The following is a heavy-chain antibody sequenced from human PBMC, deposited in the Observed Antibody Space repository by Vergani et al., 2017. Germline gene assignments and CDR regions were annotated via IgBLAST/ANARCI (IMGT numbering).Heavy chain of an antibody. D-gene: IGHD4-23*01. J-gene: IGHJ6*03. Sequence: QLVQSGAEVKKPGASVKVSCKASGFTFSSSAMQWVRQARGQRLGWIGWIVVGSGNTKYAQKFQERVTITRDMSTSTAYMELSSLRSEDTAVYYCAAAVRSNSGVHYYYYMDVWGKGTTVTVSS. CDR2: IVVGSGNT. CDR3: AAAVRSNSGVHYYYYMDV. CDR1: GFTFSSSA. V-gene: IGHV1-58*02.